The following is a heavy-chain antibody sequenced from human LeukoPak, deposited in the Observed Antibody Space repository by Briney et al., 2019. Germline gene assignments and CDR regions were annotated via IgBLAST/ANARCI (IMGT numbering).Heavy chain of an antibody. V-gene: IGHV5-51*01. CDR2: MYLGDSET. CDR1: GFTFTKYW. CDR3: VRHEGSISGWPFDY. J-gene: IGHJ4*02. D-gene: IGHD6-19*01. Sequence: GESLKISCKGSGFTFTKYWIGWVRQMPGKDLEWMGIMYLGDSETRYSPSFQGQVTISADKSISTVFLQWSSLKASDTAMYYCVRHEGSISGWPFDYWGQGTLVTVSS.